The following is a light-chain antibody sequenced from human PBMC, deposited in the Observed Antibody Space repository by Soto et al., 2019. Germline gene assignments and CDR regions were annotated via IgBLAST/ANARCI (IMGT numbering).Light chain of an antibody. CDR2: DVS. Sequence: ALTQPRSVSGSPGQSVTISCTGTSSDVGGYNYVSWYQQHPGKAPKLMIYDVSKRPSGVPDRFSGSKSGNTASLTISGLQAEDEADYYCCSYAGSYTEVFGAGTKVTVL. CDR1: SSDVGGYNY. CDR3: CSYAGSYTEV. V-gene: IGLV2-11*01. J-gene: IGLJ1*01.